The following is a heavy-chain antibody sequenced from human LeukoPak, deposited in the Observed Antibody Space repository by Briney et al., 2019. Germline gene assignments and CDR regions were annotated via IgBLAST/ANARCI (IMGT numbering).Heavy chain of an antibody. CDR2: ISAYNGNT. V-gene: IGHV1-18*01. CDR3: ARGKYYYGSGSSQPPRFDY. J-gene: IGHJ4*02. D-gene: IGHD3-10*01. CDR1: GYTFTSYG. Sequence: GASVKVSCKASGYTFTSYGISWVRQAPGQGLEWMGWISAYNGNTNYAQKLQGRVTMTTDTSTSTAYMELRSLRSDDTAVYYCARGKYYYGSGSSQPPRFDYWGQGTLVTVSS.